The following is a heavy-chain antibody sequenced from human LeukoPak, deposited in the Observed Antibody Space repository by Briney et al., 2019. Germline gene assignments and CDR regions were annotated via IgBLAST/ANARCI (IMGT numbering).Heavy chain of an antibody. J-gene: IGHJ6*02. CDR3: AREGSEYGMDV. Sequence: ASVKVSCKASGYTFTSYGISWVRQAPGQGLEWMGWISAYNGNTNYAQKLQGRVTMTRDTSTSTVYMELSSLRSEDTAVYYCAREGSEYGMDVWGQGTTVTVSS. V-gene: IGHV1-18*01. CDR1: GYTFTSYG. CDR2: ISAYNGNT.